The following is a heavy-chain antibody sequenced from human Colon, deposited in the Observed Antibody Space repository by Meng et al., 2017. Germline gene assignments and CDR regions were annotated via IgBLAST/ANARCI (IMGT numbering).Heavy chain of an antibody. CDR1: GFTFSFYN. D-gene: IGHD3-9*01. CDR3: ARDADWVIFDY. V-gene: IGHV3-74*03. Sequence: GGSLRLSCAASGFTFSFYNMHWVRQTPGEGLVWVSRINTDASITTYADSVKGRFIISRDDAKNTLYLQMNSLRAEDTAVYYCARDADWVIFDYWGQGALVTVSS. CDR2: INTDASIT. J-gene: IGHJ4*02.